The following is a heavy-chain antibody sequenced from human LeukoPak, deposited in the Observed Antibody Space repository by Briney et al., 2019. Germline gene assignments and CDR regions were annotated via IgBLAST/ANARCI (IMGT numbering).Heavy chain of an antibody. Sequence: PGGSLRLSCAASGFNFITYSMNWVRQAPGKGLGWVSYISSSSSTIHYADSVKGRFTISRDNAKNSRHLQMNGLRAEDTAVYYCARDTHYYGSGSPAFDIWGQGTMVTVSS. CDR2: ISSSSSTI. V-gene: IGHV3-48*01. CDR3: ARDTHYYGSGSPAFDI. CDR1: GFNFITYS. D-gene: IGHD3-10*01. J-gene: IGHJ3*02.